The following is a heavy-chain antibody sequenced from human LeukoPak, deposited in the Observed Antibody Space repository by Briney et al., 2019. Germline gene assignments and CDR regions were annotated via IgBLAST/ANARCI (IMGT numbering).Heavy chain of an antibody. CDR3: AKSYYYGSGDYSLTAFDI. J-gene: IGHJ3*02. Sequence: GGSLRLSCAASGFTFSSYAMSWVRQAPGKGLEWVSAISGSGGSTYYADSVKGRFSISRDDSKNTLNLQMNSLRAEDTAVYYCAKSYYYGSGDYSLTAFDIWGQGTMVTVSS. CDR1: GFTFSSYA. V-gene: IGHV3-23*01. CDR2: ISGSGGST. D-gene: IGHD3-10*01.